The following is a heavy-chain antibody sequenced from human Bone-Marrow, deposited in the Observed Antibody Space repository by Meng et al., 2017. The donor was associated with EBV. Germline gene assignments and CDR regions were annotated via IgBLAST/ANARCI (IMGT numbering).Heavy chain of an antibody. CDR1: GYTFTSYG. V-gene: IGHV1-18*01. CDR3: ALTSGYSSSWWAGNSYFQH. J-gene: IGHJ1*01. CDR2: ISAYNGNT. Sequence: VQLVQSGAGVKKPGASVKVSCKASGYTFTSYGISWVRQAPGQGLEWMGWISAYNGNTNYAQKLQGRVTMTTDTSTSTAYMELRSLRSDDTAVYYCALTSGYSSSWWAGNSYFQHWGQGTLVTVSS. D-gene: IGHD6-13*01.